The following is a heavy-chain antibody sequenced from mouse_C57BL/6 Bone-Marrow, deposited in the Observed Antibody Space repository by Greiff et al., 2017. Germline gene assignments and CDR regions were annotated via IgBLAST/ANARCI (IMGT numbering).Heavy chain of an antibody. CDR1: GYTFTSYW. J-gene: IGHJ2*01. Sequence: QVQLQQPGAELVMPGASVKLSCKASGYTFTSYWMHWVKQRPGQGLEWIGEIDPSDSYTNYNQKFKGKSTLTVDKSSSTAYMQLSSLTSEDSAVYDCARLYDGDDFYFDYWGQGTTLTVSS. D-gene: IGHD2-3*01. V-gene: IGHV1-69*01. CDR3: ARLYDGDDFYFDY. CDR2: IDPSDSYT.